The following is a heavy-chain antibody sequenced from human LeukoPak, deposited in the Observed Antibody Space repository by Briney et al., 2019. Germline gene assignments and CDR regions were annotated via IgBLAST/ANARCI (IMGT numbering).Heavy chain of an antibody. CDR1: GGTFSSYA. J-gene: IGHJ6*02. CDR3: ARDLKGVTIFGGTYYYYGMDV. CDR2: IVPIFGTA. Sequence: SVKVSCNASGGTFSSYAISWVRRAPGQGLEWMGGIVPIFGTANYAQKFQGRVTITADESTSTAYMELSSLRSEDTAVYYCARDLKGVTIFGGTYYYYGMDVWGQGTTVTVSS. V-gene: IGHV1-69*13. D-gene: IGHD3-3*01.